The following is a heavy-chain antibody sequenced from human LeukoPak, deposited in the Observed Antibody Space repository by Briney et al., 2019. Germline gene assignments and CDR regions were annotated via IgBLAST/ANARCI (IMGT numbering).Heavy chain of an antibody. V-gene: IGHV3-30*03. D-gene: IGHD3-10*01. CDR3: ASRTGGNWFDP. J-gene: IGHJ5*02. CDR2: ISYDGSNK. Sequence: GGSLRLSRAASGFTFSSYGMHWVRQAPGKGLEWVAVISYDGSNKYYADSVKGRFTISRDNSKNTLYLQMNSLRAEDTAVYYCASRTGGNWFDPWGQGTLVTVSS. CDR1: GFTFSSYG.